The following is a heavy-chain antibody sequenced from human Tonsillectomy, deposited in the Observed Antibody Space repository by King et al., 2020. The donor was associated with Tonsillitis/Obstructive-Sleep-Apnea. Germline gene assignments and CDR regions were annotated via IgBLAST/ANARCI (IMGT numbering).Heavy chain of an antibody. CDR3: ARRFPRGYCSSISCYGDFDY. CDR2: IYHSGST. CDR1: GGSISSSNW. V-gene: IGHV4-4*02. D-gene: IGHD2-2*01. J-gene: IGHJ4*02. Sequence: QVQLQESGPGLVKPSGTLSLTCAVSGGSISSSNWWSWVRQPPGKGLEWIGEIYHSGSTNYNPSLKSRVTISVDKSKNQFSLKLSSVTAADTAVYYCARRFPRGYCSSISCYGDFDYWGQGTLVTVSS.